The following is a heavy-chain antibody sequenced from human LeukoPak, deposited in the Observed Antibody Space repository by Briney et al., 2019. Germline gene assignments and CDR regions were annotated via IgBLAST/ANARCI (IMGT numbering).Heavy chain of an antibody. D-gene: IGHD5-18*01. Sequence: ASVKVSCRASGYTFTDYYIHWVRQAPGQGPEWLGWINPKSGGTNAAQISQGRVTMTRDTSITTAYLQLTSLKASDSAMYYCSRHYSYNWFGYWGQGSPVTVSS. V-gene: IGHV1-2*02. J-gene: IGHJ4*02. CDR2: INPKSGGT. CDR3: SRHYSYNWFGY. CDR1: GYTFTDYY.